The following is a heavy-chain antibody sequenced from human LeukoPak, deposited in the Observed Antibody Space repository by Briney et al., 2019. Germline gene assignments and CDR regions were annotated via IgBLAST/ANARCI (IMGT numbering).Heavy chain of an antibody. Sequence: TSETLSLTCTVSGDSISTSNSYWGWIRQPPGKGLEWIGSIYYSGNTYYNASLKSRVTISVDTSKNQFSLKLNSVTAADTAVYYCARILYVWGSYPYYFDCWGQGTLVTVSS. CDR3: ARILYVWGSYPYYFDC. CDR2: IYYSGNT. J-gene: IGHJ4*02. D-gene: IGHD3-16*02. CDR1: GDSISTSNSY. V-gene: IGHV4-39*07.